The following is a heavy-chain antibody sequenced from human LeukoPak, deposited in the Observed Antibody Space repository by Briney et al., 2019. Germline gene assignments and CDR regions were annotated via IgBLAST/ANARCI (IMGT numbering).Heavy chain of an antibody. J-gene: IGHJ4*02. V-gene: IGHV3-21*01. Sequence: GGSLRLSCAASGFTFSTYTMNWVRQAPGKGLEWVSCISSSSTYIHYADSVKGRFTISRDDATNSLYLQLNSLRVEDTAVYYCARTFYDSGAYYSDYWGQGTLLTVSS. D-gene: IGHD3-22*01. CDR1: GFTFSTYT. CDR3: ARTFYDSGAYYSDY. CDR2: ISSSSTYI.